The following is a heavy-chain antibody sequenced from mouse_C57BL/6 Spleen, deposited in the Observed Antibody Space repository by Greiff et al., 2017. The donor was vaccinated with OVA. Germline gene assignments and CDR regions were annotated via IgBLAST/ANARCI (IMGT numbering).Heavy chain of an antibody. CDR1: GYTFTDYN. V-gene: IGHV1-18*01. J-gene: IGHJ4*01. Sequence: VQLQQSGPELVKPGASVKIPCKASGYTFTDYNMDWVKQSHGKSLEWIGDINPNNGGTIYNQKFKGKATLTVDKSSSTAYMELRSLTSEDTAVYYCARSGGSSLSYAMDYWGQGTSVTVSS. CDR2: INPNNGGT. CDR3: ARSGGSSLSYAMDY. D-gene: IGHD1-1*01.